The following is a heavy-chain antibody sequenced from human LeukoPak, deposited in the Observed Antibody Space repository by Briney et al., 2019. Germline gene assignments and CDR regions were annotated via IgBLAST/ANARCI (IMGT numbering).Heavy chain of an antibody. CDR2: ISSSGSTI. V-gene: IGHV3-48*04. CDR3: AELGITMIGGV. J-gene: IGHJ6*04. D-gene: IGHD3-10*02. Sequence: GSLRLSCAVSGFTFSDHCIDWVRQAPGKGLEWVSYISSSGSTIYYADSVKGRFTISRDNAKNSLYLQMNSLRAEDTAVYYCAELGITMIGGVWGKGTTVTISS. CDR1: GFTFSDHC.